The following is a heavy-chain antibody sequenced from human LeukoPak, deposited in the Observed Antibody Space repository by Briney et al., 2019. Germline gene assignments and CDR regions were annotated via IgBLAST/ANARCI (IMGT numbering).Heavy chain of an antibody. CDR2: INWKTGNG. V-gene: IGHV3-9*01. Sequence: SGRSLRLSCAVSGFNFDDYAMHWVWQAPGRGLEWVSGINWKTGNGIYADSVKGRFTISRDNAKNSLYLQMSSLRAEDTALYYCTRRAARWQFDLWGRGTLLTVSS. CDR1: GFNFDDYA. D-gene: IGHD5-24*01. CDR3: TRRAARWQFDL. J-gene: IGHJ2*01.